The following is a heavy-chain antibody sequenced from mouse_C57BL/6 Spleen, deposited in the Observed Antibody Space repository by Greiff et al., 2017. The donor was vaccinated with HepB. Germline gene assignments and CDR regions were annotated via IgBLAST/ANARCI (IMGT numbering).Heavy chain of an antibody. D-gene: IGHD2-4*01. J-gene: IGHJ3*01. Sequence: QVQLQQPGAELVKPGASVKLSCKASGFTFTSYWMHWVKQRPGQGLEWIGMIHPNSGSTNYNEKFKSKATLTVDKSSSTAYMQLSSLTSEDSAVYYCARWDDYQFAYWGQGTLVTVSA. CDR3: ARWDDYQFAY. V-gene: IGHV1-64*01. CDR1: GFTFTSYW. CDR2: IHPNSGST.